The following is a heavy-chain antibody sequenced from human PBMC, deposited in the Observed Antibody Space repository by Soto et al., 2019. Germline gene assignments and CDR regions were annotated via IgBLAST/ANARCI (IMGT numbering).Heavy chain of an antibody. Sequence: QVQLVQSGAEVKKPGSSVKVSCKASGGTFSSYAISWVRQAPGQGLEWMGGIIPIFGTANYAQKFQGRVTITADESTSTAYMELSCLRSEDTAVYYCARGHVVVTGRYYYGMDVWGQGTTVTVSS. D-gene: IGHD2-21*02. CDR1: GGTFSSYA. V-gene: IGHV1-69*01. J-gene: IGHJ6*02. CDR3: ARGHVVVTGRYYYGMDV. CDR2: IIPIFGTA.